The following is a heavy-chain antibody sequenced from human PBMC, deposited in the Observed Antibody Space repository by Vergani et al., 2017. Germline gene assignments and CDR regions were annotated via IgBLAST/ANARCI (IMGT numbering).Heavy chain of an antibody. CDR2: IYYSGST. CDR3: ARLTSVGIAAAGRPAGRHLSGEDY. Sequence: QVQLQESGPGLVKPSQTLSLTCTVSGGSISSGGYYWSWIRQHPGKGLEWIGYIYYSGSTYYNPSLKSRVTISVDTSKNQFSLKLSSVTAADTAVYYCARLTSVGIAAAGRPAGRHLSGEDYWGQGTLVTVSS. D-gene: IGHD6-13*01. V-gene: IGHV4-31*03. CDR1: GGSISSGGYY. J-gene: IGHJ4*02.